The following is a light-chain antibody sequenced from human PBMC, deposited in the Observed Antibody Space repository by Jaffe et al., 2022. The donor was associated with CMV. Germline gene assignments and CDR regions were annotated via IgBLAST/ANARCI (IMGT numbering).Light chain of an antibody. Sequence: DIVLTQSPGTLSLSPGERATLSCRASQSVSSNYLAWYQQKPGQAPRLLIYGASSRATGVPDRFSGSGSGTDFTLTISGLEPEDFAVYYCQQYGTSRAFGQGTKVEIK. CDR2: GAS. V-gene: IGKV3-20*01. CDR3: QQYGTSRA. J-gene: IGKJ1*01. CDR1: QSVSSNY.